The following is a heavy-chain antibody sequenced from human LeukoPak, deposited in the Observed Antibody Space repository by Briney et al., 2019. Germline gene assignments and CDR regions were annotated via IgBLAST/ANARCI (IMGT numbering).Heavy chain of an antibody. Sequence: PSESLSLTCTVSVGSISSYYWRWIRQPQGKGQEWIGYINYSGSTNYNPSLKSRVTISVDTSKNQFSLKLSSVTAADTAVYYCASGPPTGYSYVYWGQGTLVTVSS. CDR3: ASGPPTGYSYVY. V-gene: IGHV4-59*01. CDR2: INYSGST. J-gene: IGHJ4*02. CDR1: VGSISSYY. D-gene: IGHD5-18*01.